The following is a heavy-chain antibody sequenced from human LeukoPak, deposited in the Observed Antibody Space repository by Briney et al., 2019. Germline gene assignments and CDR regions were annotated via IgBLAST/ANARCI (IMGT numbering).Heavy chain of an antibody. CDR1: GFTFSGYG. CDR2: ISGSGDTT. CDR3: ARFAAGYRSYLYY. J-gene: IGHJ4*02. Sequence: PGGSLRLSCAVSGFTFSGYGMSWVRQAPGKVLEWVSGISGSGDTTYYAESVKGRFTSSRDNPKNTLFLQMSSLRAEDTAVYYCARFAAGYRSYLYYWGQGTLVTVSS. D-gene: IGHD1-1*01. V-gene: IGHV3-23*01.